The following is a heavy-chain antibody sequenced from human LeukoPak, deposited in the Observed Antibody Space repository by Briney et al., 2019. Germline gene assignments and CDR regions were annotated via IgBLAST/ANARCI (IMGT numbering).Heavy chain of an antibody. D-gene: IGHD3-3*01. CDR3: AREMEFTGYDFGLDY. CDR1: GFSFSGYE. Sequence: SGGSLRLSCAVSGFSFSGYEMNWVRQAPGKGLEWISYTSSRGSATYYADSVKGRFIISRDDAKNSLYLQMNSLRAEDTAVYYCAREMEFTGYDFGLDYWGQGTLVTVSS. J-gene: IGHJ4*02. V-gene: IGHV3-48*03. CDR2: TSSRGSAT.